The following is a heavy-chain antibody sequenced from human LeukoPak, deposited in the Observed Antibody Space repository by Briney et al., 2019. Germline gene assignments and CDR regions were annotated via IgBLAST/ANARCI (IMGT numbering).Heavy chain of an antibody. V-gene: IGHV1-46*01. CDR3: AREGGYYYDSSGPLLDY. CDR1: GYTFTSYY. D-gene: IGHD3-22*01. J-gene: IGHJ4*02. Sequence: ASVKVSCKASGYTFTSYYMHWVRQPPGQGLEWVGIINPSGGSTSYAQKFQGRVTMTRDTSTSTVYMELSSLRSEDTAVYYCAREGGYYYDSSGPLLDYWGQGTLVTVSS. CDR2: INPSGGST.